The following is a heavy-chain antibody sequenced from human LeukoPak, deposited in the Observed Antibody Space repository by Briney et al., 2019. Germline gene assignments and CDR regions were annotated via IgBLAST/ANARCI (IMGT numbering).Heavy chain of an antibody. V-gene: IGHV1-2*02. D-gene: IGHD2/OR15-2a*01. CDR3: ARESLVSPFFRDY. CDR2: INPNSGGT. Sequence: ASVKVSCKASGYTFTDYYMHWVRQAPGQGLEWMGWINPNSGGTNYAQKSQGRVTMTRDTSISTAYMELSRLRSDDTAVYYCARESLVSPFFRDYWGQGTLVTVSS. J-gene: IGHJ4*02. CDR1: GYTFTDYY.